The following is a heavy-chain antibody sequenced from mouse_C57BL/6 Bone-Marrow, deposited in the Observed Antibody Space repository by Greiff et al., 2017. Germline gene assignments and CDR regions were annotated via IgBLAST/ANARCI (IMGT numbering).Heavy chain of an antibody. CDR2: IHPNSGST. CDR3: ARFGYYYGGNY. V-gene: IGHV1-64*01. D-gene: IGHD1-1*01. Sequence: PGQGLEWIGMIHPNSGSTNYNEKFKSKATLTVDKSSSTAYMQLSSLTSEDSAVYYCARFGYYYGGNYWGQGTTLTVSS. J-gene: IGHJ2*01.